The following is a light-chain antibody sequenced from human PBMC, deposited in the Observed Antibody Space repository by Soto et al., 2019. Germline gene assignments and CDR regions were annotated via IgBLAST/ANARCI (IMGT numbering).Light chain of an antibody. J-gene: IGLJ3*02. CDR2: EVT. Sequence: QSALTQPASVSRSPGQSITISCTGTSSDVGAYKYVSWYQQYPGRAPKLIIYEVTNRPSGVSNRFSGSKSGNTASLTISGLQAEDEADYYCNSYTSTSARVFGGGTKLTVL. CDR3: NSYTSTSARV. V-gene: IGLV2-14*01. CDR1: SSDVGAYKY.